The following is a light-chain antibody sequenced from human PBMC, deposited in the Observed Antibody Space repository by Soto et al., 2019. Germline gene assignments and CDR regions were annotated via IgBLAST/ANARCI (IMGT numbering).Light chain of an antibody. CDR1: SSDVGGYNN. CDR2: EVS. J-gene: IGLJ1*01. Sequence: QSALTQPASASGSPGQSITISCTGTSSDVGGYNNVSWYQQHPGKAPKLVIYEVSNRPSGVSNRFSGSKSGNMASLTISGLQAEDEADYYCSSYTAGSTPYVFGTGTKVTVL. CDR3: SSYTAGSTPYV. V-gene: IGLV2-14*01.